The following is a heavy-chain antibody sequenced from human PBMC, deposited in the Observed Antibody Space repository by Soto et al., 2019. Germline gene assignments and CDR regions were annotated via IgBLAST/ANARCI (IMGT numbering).Heavy chain of an antibody. D-gene: IGHD6-13*01. CDR3: AGTSGVIAAAGLNYYYYMDV. CDR1: GGSISSSSYY. J-gene: IGHJ6*03. Sequence: PSETLSLTCTVSGGSISSSSYYWGWTRQPPGKGLEWIGSIYYSGSTYYNPSLKSRVTISVDTSKNQFSLKLSSVTAADTAVYYRAGTSGVIAAAGLNYYYYMDVWGKGTTVTVSS. CDR2: IYYSGST. V-gene: IGHV4-39*01.